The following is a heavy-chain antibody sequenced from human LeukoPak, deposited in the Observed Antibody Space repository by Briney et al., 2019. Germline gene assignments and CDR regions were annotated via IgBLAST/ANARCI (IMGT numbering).Heavy chain of an antibody. V-gene: IGHV4-30-2*01. D-gene: IGHD6-19*01. CDR1: GGSISSGGYS. J-gene: IGHJ6*02. CDR2: IYHSGST. Sequence: SQTLSLTCAVSGGSISSGGYSWSWIRQPPGKGLEWIGYIYHSGSTYYNPSLKSRVTISVDTSKNQFSLKLSSVTAADTAVYYCARGAIAVAVFFYYGMDVWGQGTTVTVSS. CDR3: ARGAIAVAVFFYYGMDV.